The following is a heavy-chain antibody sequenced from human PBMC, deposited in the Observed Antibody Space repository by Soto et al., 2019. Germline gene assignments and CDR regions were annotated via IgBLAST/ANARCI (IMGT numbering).Heavy chain of an antibody. D-gene: IGHD6-13*01. V-gene: IGHV3-73*01. CDR2: IRSKANSYAT. J-gene: IGHJ5*02. CDR1: GFTFSGSA. CDR3: TRPQISTIAAAGRGVDNWFDP. Sequence: PGGSLRLSCAASGFTFSGSAMHWVRQASGKGLEWVGRIRSKANSYATAYAASVKGRFTISRDDSKNTAYLQMNSLKTEDTAVYYCTRPQISTIAAAGRGVDNWFDPWGQGTLVTVSS.